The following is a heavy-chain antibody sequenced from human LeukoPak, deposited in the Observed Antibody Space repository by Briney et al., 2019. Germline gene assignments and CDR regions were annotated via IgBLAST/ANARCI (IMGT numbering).Heavy chain of an antibody. Sequence: PGGSLRLSCEASGFTFRHYGMSWVRQAPGKGLEWVSGISGSGGSIYYADSVKGRFTISRDNSNNTLFLQMNSLRAEDTAVYYCARGYSGWSFDYWGQGTLVTVSS. CDR3: ARGYSGWSFDY. D-gene: IGHD6-19*01. CDR1: GFTFRHYG. J-gene: IGHJ4*02. CDR2: ISGSGGSI. V-gene: IGHV3-23*01.